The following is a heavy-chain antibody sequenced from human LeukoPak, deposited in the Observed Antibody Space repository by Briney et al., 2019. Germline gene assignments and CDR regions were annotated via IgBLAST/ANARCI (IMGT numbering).Heavy chain of an antibody. CDR1: GGSISNSGYY. V-gene: IGHV4-39*01. CDR3: ARGRIAAAVRVYYFDY. J-gene: IGHJ4*02. CDR2: IYYSGHT. Sequence: PSETLSLTCTVSGGSISNSGYYWGWIRQPPGKGLEWIGSIYYSGHTYYNSSLRSRVTISVDTSRNQLSLKLTSVTAADTAVYYCARGRIAAAVRVYYFDYWGQGTLVTVSS. D-gene: IGHD6-13*01.